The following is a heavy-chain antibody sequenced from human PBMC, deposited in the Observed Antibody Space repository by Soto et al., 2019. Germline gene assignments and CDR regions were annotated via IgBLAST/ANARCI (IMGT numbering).Heavy chain of an antibody. D-gene: IGHD3-3*01. Sequence: EASVKVSCKASGYTFTSYAMHWVRQAPGQRLEWMGWINAGNGNTKYSQKFQGGVTITRDTSASTAYMELNSLRAEDTAVYFCARDRYFWDYWGQGTLVTVSS. CDR2: INAGNGNT. V-gene: IGHV1-3*01. CDR1: GYTFTSYA. J-gene: IGHJ4*02. CDR3: ARDRYFWDY.